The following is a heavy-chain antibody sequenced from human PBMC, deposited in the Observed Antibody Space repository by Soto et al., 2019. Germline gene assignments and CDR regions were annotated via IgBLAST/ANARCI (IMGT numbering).Heavy chain of an antibody. V-gene: IGHV1-3*01. CDR1: GYTFTSYA. Sequence: QVQLVQSGAEVKKPGASVKVSCKASGYTFTSYAMHWVRQAPGQRLEWMGWINAGNGNTKYSQKFQGRVTITRDTSASTAYMELSSLRSEDTAVYYCARRTTGTYYCYGMDVWGQGTTVTVSS. J-gene: IGHJ6*02. CDR2: INAGNGNT. CDR3: ARRTTGTYYCYGMDV. D-gene: IGHD1-1*01.